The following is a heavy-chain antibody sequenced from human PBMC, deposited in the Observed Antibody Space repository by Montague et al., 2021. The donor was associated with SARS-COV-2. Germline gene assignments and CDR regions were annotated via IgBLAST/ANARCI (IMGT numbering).Heavy chain of an antibody. CDR3: AKGGTGTNMIFDY. CDR2: IGDSGEVI. J-gene: IGHJ4*02. Sequence: SLRLSCAASGFTFSNYGFSWVRLAPGKGLEWVSGIGDSGEVIHYADAVKGRFTISRDSSMDTLFLQMNGLRAEDTAIYYYAKGGTGTNMIFDYWGQGVLVAVSS. V-gene: IGHV3-23*01. CDR1: GFTFSNYG. D-gene: IGHD1-1*01.